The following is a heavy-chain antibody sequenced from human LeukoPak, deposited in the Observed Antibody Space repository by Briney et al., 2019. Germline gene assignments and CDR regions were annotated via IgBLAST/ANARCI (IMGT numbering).Heavy chain of an antibody. CDR2: ISAYNGNT. J-gene: IGHJ4*02. Sequence: VASVKVSCKASGYTFTNYGISWVRQAARQGLEWMGWISAYNGNTNYAQKLQDRVTMTTDTSTSTAYMEVRSLRSDDTAVYYCARGAYCGGDCYQRSLDYWGQGALVTVSS. CDR3: ARGAYCGGDCYQRSLDY. V-gene: IGHV1-18*01. CDR1: GYTFTNYG. D-gene: IGHD2-21*02.